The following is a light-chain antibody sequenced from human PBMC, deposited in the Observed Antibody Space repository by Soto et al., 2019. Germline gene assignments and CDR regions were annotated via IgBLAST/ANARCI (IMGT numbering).Light chain of an antibody. J-gene: IGLJ3*02. CDR1: SSDVGSSNR. CDR3: SSYISSSTL. V-gene: IGLV2-18*02. CDR2: EVT. Sequence: QSALTQPPSVSGSPGQSVTISCTGTSSDVGSSNRVSWYQQPPGTAPKVMIYEVTNRPSGVPDRFSGSKSGNTASLTISGLQAEDEADYYCSSYISSSTLFGGGTKLTVL.